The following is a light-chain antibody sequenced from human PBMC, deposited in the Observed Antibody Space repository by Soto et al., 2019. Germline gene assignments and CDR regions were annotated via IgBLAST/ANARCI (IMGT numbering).Light chain of an antibody. CDR1: SSDVGGYKY. CDR2: EVT. J-gene: IGLJ1*01. CDR3: NSYTSSSTYV. Sequence: QSALTQPASVSGSPGQSITISCTGTSSDVGGYKYVSWYQHHPGKAPKLMIYEVTNRPSGVSNRFSGSKSGNTASLTISGIQAEDEADYYCNSYTSSSTYVFGTGTKVTVL. V-gene: IGLV2-14*01.